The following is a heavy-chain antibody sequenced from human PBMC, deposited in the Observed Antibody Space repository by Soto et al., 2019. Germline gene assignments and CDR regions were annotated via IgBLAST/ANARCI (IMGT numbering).Heavy chain of an antibody. CDR2: IIPIFGTA. CDR1: GGTFSSYA. Sequence: QVQLVQSGAEVKKPGSSVKVSCKASGGTFSSYAISWVRQAPGQGLEWMGGIIPIFGTANYAQKFQGRVTITVDECTSRGYMGLSSLRSDDTAVYDCARGDYCISTGCYFDYCGQGTLVTVSS. D-gene: IGHD2-2*01. J-gene: IGHJ4*02. CDR3: ARGDYCISTGCYFDY. V-gene: IGHV1-69*12.